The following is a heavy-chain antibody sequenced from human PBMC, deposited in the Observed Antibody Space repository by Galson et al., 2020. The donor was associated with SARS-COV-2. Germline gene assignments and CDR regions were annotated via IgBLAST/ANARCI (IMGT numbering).Heavy chain of an antibody. CDR3: ARGDTVTKSGNWFDP. CDR1: GDSISSNKW. Sequence: SETLSLTCAVSGDSISSNKWWSWVRQSPGKGLEWIGEIHHSGSTNYDPSLKSRVTISVDKSKNKFSLNLSSVTAADTAVYYCARGDTVTKSGNWFDPWGQGTLVTVSS. D-gene: IGHD4-4*01. V-gene: IGHV4-4*02. J-gene: IGHJ5*02. CDR2: IHHSGST.